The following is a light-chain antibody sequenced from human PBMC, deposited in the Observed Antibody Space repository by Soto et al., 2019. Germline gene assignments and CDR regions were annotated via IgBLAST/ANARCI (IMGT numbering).Light chain of an antibody. CDR2: GAS. V-gene: IGKV3-15*01. CDR1: QSVSSH. J-gene: IGKJ5*01. CDR3: QQYHNWPPIT. Sequence: EIVMTQSPDTLFVSLGEGATLSCMSSQSVSSHLAWYQHKPGQAPRLLIYGASTRASGIRARFSGSGSETDFTLTISSLQSEDSAVYYCQQYHNWPPITFGQGTRLEIK.